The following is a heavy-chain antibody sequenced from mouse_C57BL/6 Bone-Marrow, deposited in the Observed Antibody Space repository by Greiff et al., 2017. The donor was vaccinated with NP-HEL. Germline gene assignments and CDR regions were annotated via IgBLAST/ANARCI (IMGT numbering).Heavy chain of an antibody. CDR3: ARDYGSFYYYARDY. D-gene: IGHD1-1*01. CDR1: GFNIKDYY. V-gene: IGHV14-2*01. CDR2: IDPEDGET. J-gene: IGHJ4*01. Sequence: DVKLQESGAELVKPGASVKLSCTASGFNIKDYYMHWVKQRTEQGLEWIGRIDPEDGETKYAPKFQGTATITADTSSNTAYLQLSSLTSEDTAVYYCARDYGSFYYYARDYWGQGTSVTVSS.